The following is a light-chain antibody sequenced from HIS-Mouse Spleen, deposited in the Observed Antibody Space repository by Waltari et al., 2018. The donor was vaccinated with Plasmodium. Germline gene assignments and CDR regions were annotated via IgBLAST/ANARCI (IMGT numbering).Light chain of an antibody. CDR1: ALPKKY. CDR2: EDS. CDR3: YSTDSSGNHRV. V-gene: IGLV3-10*01. J-gene: IGLJ3*02. Sequence: SYELTQPPSVSVSPGQTARITCSGDALPKKYAYWYQQKSGQAPVLVIYEDSKRPPGIPDGFFGSSSGTMATLTISGAQVEDEADYYCYSTDSSGNHRVFGGGTKLTVL.